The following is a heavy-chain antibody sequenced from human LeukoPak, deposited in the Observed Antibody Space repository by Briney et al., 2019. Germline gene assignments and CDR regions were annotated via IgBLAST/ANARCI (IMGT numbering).Heavy chain of an antibody. Sequence: SETLSLTCTVSGGYISSSSYYWGSIRQPPGKGLERIGSISYTGSTYYNPSLKSRVSISADTSKNQFSLKLSSVTAADTAIYYCARSFGYSYGLPFDYWGQGNLVTVSS. CDR1: GGYISSSSYY. D-gene: IGHD5-18*01. J-gene: IGHJ4*02. V-gene: IGHV4-39*01. CDR3: ARSFGYSYGLPFDY. CDR2: ISYTGST.